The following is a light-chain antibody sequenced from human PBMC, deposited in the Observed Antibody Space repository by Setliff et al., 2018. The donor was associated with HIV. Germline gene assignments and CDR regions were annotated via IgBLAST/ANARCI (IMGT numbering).Light chain of an antibody. CDR1: SSDVGAYDY. CDR2: DVN. CDR3: CSYAGRYL. V-gene: IGLV2-11*01. Sequence: QSALAQTRSVSGSPGQSVTISCTGTSSDVGAYDYVSWYQQHPGKAPKLIIYDVNKRPSGVPDRFFGSKSGNTASLTISGLQAEDETDYYCCSYAGRYLFGGGTK. J-gene: IGLJ3*02.